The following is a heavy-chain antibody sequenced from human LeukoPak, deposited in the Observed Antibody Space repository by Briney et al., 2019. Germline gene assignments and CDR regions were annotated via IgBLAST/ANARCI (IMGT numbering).Heavy chain of an antibody. J-gene: IGHJ6*03. CDR3: ARRGVPAAMSYYYYMDV. Sequence: SETLSLTCAVPGYSISSGYYWGWIRQPPGKGLEWIGSIYHSGSTYYNPSLKSRVTVSVDTSKNQFSLKLSSVTAADTAVYYCARRGVPAAMSYYYYMDVWGKGTTVTVSS. CDR2: IYHSGST. CDR1: GYSISSGYY. D-gene: IGHD2-2*01. V-gene: IGHV4-38-2*01.